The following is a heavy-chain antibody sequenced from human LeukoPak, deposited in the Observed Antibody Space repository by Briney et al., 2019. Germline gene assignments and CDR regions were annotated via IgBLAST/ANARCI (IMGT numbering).Heavy chain of an antibody. D-gene: IGHD6-13*01. CDR2: IYHSGST. Sequence: KPSETLSLTCAVYGGSFSGYYWSWIRQPPGKGLEWIGEIYHSGSTNYNPSLKSRVTISVDKSKNQFSLKLSSVTAADTAVYYCARYSSSWYNFDYWGQGTLVTVSS. CDR1: GGSFSGYY. V-gene: IGHV4-34*01. J-gene: IGHJ4*02. CDR3: ARYSSSWYNFDY.